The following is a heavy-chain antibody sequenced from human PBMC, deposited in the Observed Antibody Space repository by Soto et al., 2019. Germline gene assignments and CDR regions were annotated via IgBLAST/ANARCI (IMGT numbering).Heavy chain of an antibody. V-gene: IGHV3-48*01. CDR1: GFTFSSYS. Sequence: EVQLVESGGGLEQRGGSLRLSCAASGFTFSSYSMNWVRQAPGKGLEWVSYISSSGSTIFYADSVKGRFTISRDNADNSLYLQMNSLRAEDTAVYYCARAVVGCSNICPYDSWGQGTLVTVSS. D-gene: IGHD6-13*01. J-gene: IGHJ5*02. CDR3: ARAVVGCSNICPYDS. CDR2: ISSSGSTI.